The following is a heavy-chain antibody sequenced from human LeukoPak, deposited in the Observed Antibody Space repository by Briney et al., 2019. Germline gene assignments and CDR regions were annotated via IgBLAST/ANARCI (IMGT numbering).Heavy chain of an antibody. Sequence: GESLKISCKGSGYSFTSYWIGWVRQMPGKGLECMGIIYPGDSDTRYSPSFQGQVTISADKSISTAYLQWSSLKASDTAMYYCARLAEEEQWLEYYFDYWGQGTLVTVSS. V-gene: IGHV5-51*01. CDR3: ARLAEEEQWLEYYFDY. CDR2: IYPGDSDT. D-gene: IGHD6-19*01. J-gene: IGHJ4*02. CDR1: GYSFTSYW.